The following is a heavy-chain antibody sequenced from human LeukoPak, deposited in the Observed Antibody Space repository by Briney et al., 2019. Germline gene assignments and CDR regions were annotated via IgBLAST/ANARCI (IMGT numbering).Heavy chain of an antibody. CDR1: GGSISSSSYY. V-gene: IGHV4-39*07. J-gene: IGHJ3*02. Sequence: PSETLSLTCTVSGGSISSSSYYWGWIRQPPGKGLEWIGSIYYSGSTYYNPSLKSRVTISVDTSKNQFSLKLNSVTAADTAVYYCAREGDYSERSAFDIWGQGTMVTVSS. CDR3: AREGDYSERSAFDI. D-gene: IGHD4-11*01. CDR2: IYYSGST.